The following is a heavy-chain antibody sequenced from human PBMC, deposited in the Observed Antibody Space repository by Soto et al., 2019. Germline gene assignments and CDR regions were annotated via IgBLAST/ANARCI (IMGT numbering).Heavy chain of an antibody. V-gene: IGHV3-66*01. J-gene: IGHJ4*02. CDR2: IYSGGST. CDR3: ARSWAVAGSYDY. CDR1: GFTVGSNY. D-gene: IGHD6-19*01. Sequence: EVQLVESGGGLVQPGGSLRLSCAASGFTVGSNYMNWVRQAPGKGLEWVSVIYSGGSTYYADSVKGRFTISRDNSKNTLYLQMNSPRAEDTAVYYCARSWAVAGSYDYWGQGTLVTVSS.